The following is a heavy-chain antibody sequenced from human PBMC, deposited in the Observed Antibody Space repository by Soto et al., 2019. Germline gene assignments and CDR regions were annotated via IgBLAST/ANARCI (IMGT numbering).Heavy chain of an antibody. CDR2: ISGSGVST. D-gene: IGHD3-10*01. CDR1: GFIFSIYA. CDR3: VKVRGGFYTYYFDY. J-gene: IGHJ4*02. V-gene: IGHV3-23*01. Sequence: GGSLRLSCAASGFIFSIYAMNWVRHTPGKGLEWVSGISGSGVSTYYADSVKGRFSISRDNSKNTLYLQMNSLRDEDTAIYYCVKVRGGFYTYYFDYWGPGTLVTVSS.